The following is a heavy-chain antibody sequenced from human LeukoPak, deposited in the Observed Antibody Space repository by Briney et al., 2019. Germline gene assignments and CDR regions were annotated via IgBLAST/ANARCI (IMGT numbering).Heavy chain of an antibody. D-gene: IGHD3-22*01. Sequence: WASVKVSCKASGGTFTSYAMHWVRQAPGQRLEWMGWINAGNGNTKYSQEFQGRVTITRDTSASTAYMELSSLRSEDMAVYYCARALTAYDSSGYYYATGAFDIWGQGTMVTVSS. CDR3: ARALTAYDSSGYYYATGAFDI. CDR1: GGTFTSYA. J-gene: IGHJ3*02. CDR2: INAGNGNT. V-gene: IGHV1-3*03.